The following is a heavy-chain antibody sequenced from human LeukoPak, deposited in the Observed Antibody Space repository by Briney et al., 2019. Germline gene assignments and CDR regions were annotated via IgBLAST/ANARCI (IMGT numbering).Heavy chain of an antibody. V-gene: IGHV3-23*01. CDR3: AKRGVVIRVILVGFHKEAYYFDS. J-gene: IGHJ4*02. CDR2: ISGSCGRT. CDR1: GITLSNYG. D-gene: IGHD3-22*01. Sequence: GGSLRLSCSVSGITLSNYGMSWVRQPPVKGLEWCAGISGSCGRTNYSYAVKGRVTISRDNAKNTLFLQMNSLRVEDTAVYFCAKRGVVIRVILVGFHKEAYYFDSWGQGALVTVSS.